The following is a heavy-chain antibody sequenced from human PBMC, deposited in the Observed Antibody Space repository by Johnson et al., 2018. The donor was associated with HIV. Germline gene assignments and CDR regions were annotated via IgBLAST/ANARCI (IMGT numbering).Heavy chain of an antibody. J-gene: IGHJ3*02. CDR1: EFAVSSNE. V-gene: IGHV3-38-3*01. CDR2: VSGGST. D-gene: IGHD6-13*01. Sequence: VQLVESRGVLVQPGGSLILSCAASEFAVSSNEMDWVRQAPGKGLEWVSFVSGGSTYYAASVMGRFTISSDNAKNTLYLQMNSLRAEDTAVYYCAKDRRGKQQLVTWNDAFDIWGQGTMVTVSS. CDR3: AKDRRGKQQLVTWNDAFDI.